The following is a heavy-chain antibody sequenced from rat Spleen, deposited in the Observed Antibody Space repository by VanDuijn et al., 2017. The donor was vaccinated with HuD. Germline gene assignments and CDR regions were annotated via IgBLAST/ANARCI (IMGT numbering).Heavy chain of an antibody. CDR1: GFSLTSYN. CDR2: IWTGGST. J-gene: IGHJ4*01. Sequence: QVQLKESGPGLVQPSQTLSLTCTVSGFSLTSYNVHWVRQPTGKGLEWMGIIWTGGSTVYNSALKSRLSISRDTSKSQVFLKMNSLQAEDIATYYCARAPSYNYDGTYYGYVMDAWGQGVSVTVSS. CDR3: ARAPSYNYDGTYYGYVMDA. D-gene: IGHD1-12*02. V-gene: IGHV2-30*01.